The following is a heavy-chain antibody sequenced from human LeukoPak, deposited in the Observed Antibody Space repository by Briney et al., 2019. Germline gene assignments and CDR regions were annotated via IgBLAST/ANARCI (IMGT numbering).Heavy chain of an antibody. CDR2: IYSSEST. V-gene: IGHV4-39*07. D-gene: IGHD5-18*01. Sequence: SETLSLTCTVSGGSIRGNSYYWGWIRQPPGKALEWIGNIYSSESTYYNPSLKSRVTLSVDTSKDQFSLKLESVTAADTAFYYCATFEYSYGVHWGQGTLVTVSS. J-gene: IGHJ4*02. CDR1: GGSIRGNSYY. CDR3: ATFEYSYGVH.